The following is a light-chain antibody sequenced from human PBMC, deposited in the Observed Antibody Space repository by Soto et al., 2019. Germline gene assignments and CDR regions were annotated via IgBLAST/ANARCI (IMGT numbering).Light chain of an antibody. CDR1: QSISSW. CDR2: KGS. J-gene: IGKJ1*01. Sequence: DIQMTQSPSTLSASVGDRVTITCRASQSISSWLAWYQQKPGKAHKLLIDKGSSLESGVPSRFSGSGSGTEFTLTISSLQPDDFATYYCQQYNSYSRTFGQGTKVEIK. V-gene: IGKV1-5*03. CDR3: QQYNSYSRT.